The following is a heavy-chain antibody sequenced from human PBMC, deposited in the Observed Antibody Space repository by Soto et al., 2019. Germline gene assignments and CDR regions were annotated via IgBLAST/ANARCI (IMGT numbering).Heavy chain of an antibody. V-gene: IGHV4-31*03. CDR2: IYYSGST. Sequence: SETLSLTCTVSGGSISSGGYYWSWIRQHPGKGLEWIGYIYYSGSTYYNPSLKSRVTIAVDTSKNQFSLKLSSVTAADTAVYYCARGAGAGTFDYWGQGTLVTVSS. D-gene: IGHD6-19*01. CDR1: GGSISSGGYY. CDR3: ARGAGAGTFDY. J-gene: IGHJ4*02.